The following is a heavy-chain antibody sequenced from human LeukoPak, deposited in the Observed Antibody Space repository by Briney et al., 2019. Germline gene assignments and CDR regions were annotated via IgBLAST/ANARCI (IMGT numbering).Heavy chain of an antibody. CDR2: VSDYNGKT. CDR3: ARGGTYYPCIDY. V-gene: IGHV1-18*01. J-gene: IGHJ4*02. CDR1: GYTFTSSY. D-gene: IGHD1-26*01. Sequence: ASVKVSCKASGYTFTSSYIHWVRPAPGKGLEWMGWVSDYNGKTSYVHNFQGRVTMTTESSTNTVYMDLTSLTSDDTAVYYCARGGTYYPCIDYWGQGTLVTVSS.